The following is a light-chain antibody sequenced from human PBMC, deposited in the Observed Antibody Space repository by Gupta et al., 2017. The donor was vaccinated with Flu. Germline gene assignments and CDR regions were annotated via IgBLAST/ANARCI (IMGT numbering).Light chain of an antibody. CDR1: QSLSNS. Sequence: ATLSLSPGERATLSCRASQSLSNSLAWYKQKSGQAPRLIIFDASHRATGIPTRFSGSGSGTDFTLTISSREPEDVAVYYCQQRSNWPPGTFGPGTXVDIK. CDR2: DAS. CDR3: QQRSNWPPGT. J-gene: IGKJ3*01. V-gene: IGKV3-11*01.